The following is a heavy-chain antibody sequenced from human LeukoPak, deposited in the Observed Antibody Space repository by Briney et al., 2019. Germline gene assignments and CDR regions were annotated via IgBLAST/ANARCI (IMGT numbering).Heavy chain of an antibody. CDR3: ARDGTSPL. CDR1: GFTLSSNY. Sequence: PGGSLRLSCVASGFTLSSNYMSWVRQAPGKGLEWVSVIYTGSYTHYADSVKGRFTISKDISKNTVYLEMNSLRAEDTAVYYCARDGTSPLWGQGTLVTVSS. J-gene: IGHJ4*02. V-gene: IGHV3-53*01. D-gene: IGHD1-14*01. CDR2: IYTGSYT.